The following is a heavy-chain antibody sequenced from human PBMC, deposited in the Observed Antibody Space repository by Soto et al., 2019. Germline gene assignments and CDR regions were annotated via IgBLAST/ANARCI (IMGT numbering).Heavy chain of an antibody. J-gene: IGHJ5*02. CDR1: GFTVSSNY. CDR2: YSGGTT. Sequence: EVQLVESGGGLVQPGGSLRLSCAASGFTVSSNYMSWVRQAPGKGLEWVSVYSGGTTYYPDSVKGRFTISRDNSKNTLYLQMNSLRAEDTAVYYCARNGDSSDYRGWFDPWGQGTLVTVSS. V-gene: IGHV3-66*01. CDR3: ARNGDSSDYRGWFDP. D-gene: IGHD3-22*01.